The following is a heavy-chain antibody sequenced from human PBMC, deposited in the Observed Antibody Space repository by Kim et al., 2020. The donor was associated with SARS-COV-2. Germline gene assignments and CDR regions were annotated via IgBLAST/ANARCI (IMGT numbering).Heavy chain of an antibody. J-gene: IGHJ6*02. V-gene: IGHV4-34*01. D-gene: IGHD3-10*01. Sequence: SRVTISVDTSKNQFSLKLSSVTAADTAVYYCARAGGITMVRGASNYGMDVWGQGTTVTVSS. CDR3: ARAGGITMVRGASNYGMDV.